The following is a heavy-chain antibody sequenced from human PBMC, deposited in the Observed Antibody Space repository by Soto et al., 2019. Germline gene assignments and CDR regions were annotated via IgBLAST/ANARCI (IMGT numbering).Heavy chain of an antibody. D-gene: IGHD6-13*01. J-gene: IGHJ4*02. CDR1: GLTFSDYY. V-gene: IGHV3-11*06. Sequence: VQLVESGGGVVQPGGSLRLSCAVSGLTFSDYYMSWIRQAPGKGLEWVSYISSSSSYTNYADSVKGRFTISRDNAKNSLYLQMNSLRAEDTAVYYCARGGWGSSWTRGDYWGQGTLVTVSS. CDR2: ISSSSSYT. CDR3: ARGGWGSSWTRGDY.